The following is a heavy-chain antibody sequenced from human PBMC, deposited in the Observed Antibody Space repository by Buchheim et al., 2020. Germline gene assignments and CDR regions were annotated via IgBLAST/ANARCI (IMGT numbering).Heavy chain of an antibody. J-gene: IGHJ4*02. Sequence: EVQLVESGGDLVKPGGSLRLSCAASGFTVTNAWMSWVRQAPGKGLEWVGRIKSKTDGETIDYAAPVKGRFTMSREVSKNTLYLQMDSLKTEDTAVYYCTTGKSAMVAWGYYWGQGTL. V-gene: IGHV3-15*01. D-gene: IGHD5-18*01. CDR3: TTGKSAMVAWGYY. CDR2: IKSKTDGETI. CDR1: GFTVTNAW.